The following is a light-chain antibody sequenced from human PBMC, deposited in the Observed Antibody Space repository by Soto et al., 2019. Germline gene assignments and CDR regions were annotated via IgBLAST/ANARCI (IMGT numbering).Light chain of an antibody. Sequence: DLQMTQSPSSVSASVGDRVTISCRASQDINNWLAWYQQKPGKAPKLLIYVASKYQSGVPSRFSGSGSGTEFTLTISSLQPDDFATYYCQQANRFPPAFGGGTKV. J-gene: IGKJ4*01. V-gene: IGKV1-12*01. CDR3: QQANRFPPA. CDR1: QDINNW. CDR2: VAS.